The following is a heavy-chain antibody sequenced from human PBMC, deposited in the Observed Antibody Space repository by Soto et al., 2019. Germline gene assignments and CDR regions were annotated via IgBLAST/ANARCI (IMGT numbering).Heavy chain of an antibody. CDR2: IYHSGST. CDR1: GGSISSGGYS. CDR3: ASGQLLLSTDYNWYDP. J-gene: IGHJ5*02. V-gene: IGHV4-30-2*01. D-gene: IGHD3-10*01. Sequence: SETLSLTCAVSGGSISSGGYSWSWIRQPPGKGLEWIGYIYHSGSTYYNPSLKSRVTISVDRSKNQFSLKLSSVTAADTAVYYCASGQLLLSTDYNWYDPWGQGTLVTVSS.